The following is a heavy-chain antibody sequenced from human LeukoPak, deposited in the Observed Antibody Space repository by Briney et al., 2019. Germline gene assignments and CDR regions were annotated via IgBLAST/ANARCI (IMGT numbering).Heavy chain of an antibody. J-gene: IGHJ4*02. D-gene: IGHD6-25*01. Sequence: GESLKISCQGSGYRFTSYWIGWVRQVPGKGLEWMGIIYPRDSDTRYDPSFQGQVAFSADKSISTAYLQWNSLEASDTAIYYCARHAASLDYWGQGTPVTVSS. CDR1: GYRFTSYW. CDR3: ARHAASLDY. V-gene: IGHV5-51*01. CDR2: IYPRDSDT.